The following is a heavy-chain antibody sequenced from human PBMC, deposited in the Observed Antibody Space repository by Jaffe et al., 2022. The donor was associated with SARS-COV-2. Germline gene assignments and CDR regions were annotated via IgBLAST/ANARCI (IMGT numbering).Heavy chain of an antibody. D-gene: IGHD3-10*01. V-gene: IGHV3-64*07. CDR3: SREGTPGSYDY. J-gene: IGHJ4*02. CDR2: ISGSGTST. CDR1: GFTFRYYP. Sequence: EVQLVESGGGLVQPGGSLRLTCAASGFTFRYYPIHWVRQAPGKGLESVSAISGSGTSTYYADSVKGRFTISRDNSKNTLYLQMGSLRAEDTGVYFCSREGTPGSYDYWGQGTLVTVSS.